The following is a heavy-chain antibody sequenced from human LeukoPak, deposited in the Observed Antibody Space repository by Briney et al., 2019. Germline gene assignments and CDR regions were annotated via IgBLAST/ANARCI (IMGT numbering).Heavy chain of an antibody. CDR1: GGCIYSYY. Sequence: SETLSLTCTVSGGCIYSYYWSWVRQPPGKGLEWVGYIYDSGSINYNSSLKSRVTISVDTSKNQFSLKLNSVTAADTAVYYCARAFLSSSGYYIDYWGQGTLVTVSS. CDR2: IYDSGSI. V-gene: IGHV4-59*01. J-gene: IGHJ4*02. CDR3: ARAFLSSSGYYIDY. D-gene: IGHD6-6*01.